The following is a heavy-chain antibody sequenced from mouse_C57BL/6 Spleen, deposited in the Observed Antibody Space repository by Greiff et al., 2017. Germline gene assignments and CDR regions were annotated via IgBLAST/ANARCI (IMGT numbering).Heavy chain of an antibody. D-gene: IGHD1-1*01. CDR1: GYTFTSYW. J-gene: IGHJ2*01. CDR2: IDPSDSYT. CDR3: ARRTTVVFDY. Sequence: QVQLQQPGAELVKPGASVKLSCKASGYTFTSYWMQWVKQRPGQGLEWIGEIDPSDSYTNYNQKFKGKATLTVDTSSSTAYMHLSSLTSEDSAVYSCARRTTVVFDYWGQGTTLTVSS. V-gene: IGHV1-50*01.